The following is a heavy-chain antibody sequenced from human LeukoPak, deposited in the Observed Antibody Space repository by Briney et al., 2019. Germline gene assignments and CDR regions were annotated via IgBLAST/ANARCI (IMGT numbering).Heavy chain of an antibody. CDR3: ATGPPYYDSTGDAFDI. D-gene: IGHD3-22*01. CDR2: FDPEDGET. J-gene: IGHJ3*02. V-gene: IGHV1-24*01. Sequence: GASVNVSCKVSGYTLTELSMHWVRQAPGKGLEWLGGFDPEDGETIYAQKFQGRVTMTEDTSTDTAYMELSSLRSEDTAVYYCATGPPYYDSTGDAFDIWGQGTMVTVSS. CDR1: GYTLTELS.